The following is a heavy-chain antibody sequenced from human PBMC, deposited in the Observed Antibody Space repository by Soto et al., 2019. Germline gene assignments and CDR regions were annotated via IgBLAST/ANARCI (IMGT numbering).Heavy chain of an antibody. CDR3: THSPAEETIIRGWCDP. CDR2: IYWDDET. V-gene: IGHV2-5*02. CDR1: GFSLSTSGVG. D-gene: IGHD3-9*01. J-gene: IGHJ5*02. Sequence: SGPTLVNPTPTLTLPCTFSGFSLSTSGVGVAWIRQPPGKALEWLALIYWDDETRYSTSLKSRLTIPKDTSKTRVVCTMTYMDPVDTATYYCTHSPAEETIIRGWCDPWGHVTLVTVSS.